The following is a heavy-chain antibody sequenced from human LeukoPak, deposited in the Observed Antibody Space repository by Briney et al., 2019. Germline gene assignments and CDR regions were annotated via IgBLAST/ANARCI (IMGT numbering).Heavy chain of an antibody. D-gene: IGHD4-17*01. Sequence: GGSLRLSCAASGFTVSTNYMNWVRQAPGKGLEWVSVIYSDGSTYYADSVKGRYTISRDNSRNTLYLQMNSLRAEDTAVYYCARALYGDYGLDYWGQGTLVTVSS. V-gene: IGHV3-53*01. CDR3: ARALYGDYGLDY. CDR1: GFTVSTNY. CDR2: IYSDGST. J-gene: IGHJ4*02.